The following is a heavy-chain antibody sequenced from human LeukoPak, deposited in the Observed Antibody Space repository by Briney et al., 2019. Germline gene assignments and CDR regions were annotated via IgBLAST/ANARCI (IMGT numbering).Heavy chain of an antibody. CDR1: GFTFSSYA. V-gene: IGHV3-23*01. CDR3: VKGGYRDYDYET. CDR2: ISGSGGST. Sequence: GGSLRLSCAASGFTFSSYAMSWVRQAPGKGLEWVSAISGSGGSTYYADSVKGRFTISRDNAKSSLYLQMNSLRVEDTAVYYCVKGGYRDYDYETWGQGALVTVSS. D-gene: IGHD5-12*01. J-gene: IGHJ5*02.